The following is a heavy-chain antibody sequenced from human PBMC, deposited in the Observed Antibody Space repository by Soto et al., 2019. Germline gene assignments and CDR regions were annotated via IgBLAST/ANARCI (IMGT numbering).Heavy chain of an antibody. CDR2: FDPEDGET. D-gene: IGHD3-22*01. CDR3: ATDHYYDSIDAFDI. V-gene: IGHV1-24*01. Sequence: ASVKVSCKVSGYTLTELSMHWVRQAPGKGLEWMGGFDPEDGETIYAQKFQGRVTMTEDTSTDTAYMELSSLRSEDTAVYYCATDHYYDSIDAFDIWGQGTMVTVSS. CDR1: GYTLTELS. J-gene: IGHJ3*02.